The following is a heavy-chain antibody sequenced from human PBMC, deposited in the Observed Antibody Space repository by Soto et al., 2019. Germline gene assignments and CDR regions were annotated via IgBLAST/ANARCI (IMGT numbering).Heavy chain of an antibody. Sequence: GASVKVSCKASGYTFIGYSIHWVRQAPGQGLEWTGRINPNSGETNFAQTFRGRVTMTTDTSISTAFMELNSLKTEDTAVYYCTAGKLYPSLDFDYWGQGTLVTVSS. CDR2: INPNSGET. V-gene: IGHV1-2*02. CDR3: TAGKLYPSLDFDY. J-gene: IGHJ4*02. CDR1: GYTFIGYS. D-gene: IGHD2-8*01.